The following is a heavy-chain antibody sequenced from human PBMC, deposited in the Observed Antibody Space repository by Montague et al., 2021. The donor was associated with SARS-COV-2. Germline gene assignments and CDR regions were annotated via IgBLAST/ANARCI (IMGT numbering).Heavy chain of an antibody. CDR2: ILYDGSSK. Sequence: SLRLSCAASGFTFSRYAMHWVRQAPGEGLEWVAAILYDGSSKYYSDSVXGRFTISRDNSKNTLYLQMNSLRAEDTAVYYCARDNYDHVGGCYRYIYWGQGTLVTVSS. J-gene: IGHJ4*02. D-gene: IGHD3-16*02. CDR3: ARDNYDHVGGCYRYIY. CDR1: GFTFSRYA. V-gene: IGHV3-30-3*01.